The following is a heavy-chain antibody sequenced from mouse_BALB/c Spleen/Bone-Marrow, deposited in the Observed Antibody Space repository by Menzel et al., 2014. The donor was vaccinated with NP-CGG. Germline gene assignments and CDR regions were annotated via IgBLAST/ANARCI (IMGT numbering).Heavy chain of an antibody. Sequence: VQLQQSGAELVKPGASVKLSCTASGFNIKDTYMHWVKQRPEQGLEWIGRIDPANGNTKYDPKFQGKATITADTSSNTAYLQLSSLTPEDTAVYYCASYYHGHYFDYWGQGTTLTVSS. D-gene: IGHD1-1*01. CDR1: GFNIKDTY. CDR2: IDPANGNT. CDR3: ASYYHGHYFDY. J-gene: IGHJ2*01. V-gene: IGHV14-3*02.